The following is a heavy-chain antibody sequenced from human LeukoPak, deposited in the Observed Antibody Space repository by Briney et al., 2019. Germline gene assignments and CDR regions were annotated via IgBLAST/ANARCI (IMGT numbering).Heavy chain of an antibody. V-gene: IGHV4-39*07. CDR2: LNYSGTT. CDR3: ARDWGVSARPGYMDV. D-gene: IGHD6-6*01. J-gene: IGHJ6*03. Sequence: SETLSLTCTVSGGSISGSTSYWGWIRQSPGKGLEWIGLLNYSGTTYYNPSFKSRVSISIDRSRTQFSLKLSSVTAADTAVYYCARDWGVSARPGYMDVWGKGTAVTVSS. CDR1: GGSISGSTSY.